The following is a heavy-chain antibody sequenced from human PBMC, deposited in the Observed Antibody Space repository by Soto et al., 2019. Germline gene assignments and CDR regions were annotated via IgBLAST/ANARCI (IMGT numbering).Heavy chain of an antibody. Sequence: GGSLRLSYAASGFTFSSYAMSWVRQAPGKGLEWVSAIRGSGGSTYYADSVKGRFTISRDNSKNTLYLQMNSLRAEDTAVYYCAKEHSITIFGVTGYFDYWGQRTLVTVSS. CDR3: AKEHSITIFGVTGYFDY. CDR2: IRGSGGST. V-gene: IGHV3-23*01. D-gene: IGHD3-3*01. CDR1: GFTFSSYA. J-gene: IGHJ4*02.